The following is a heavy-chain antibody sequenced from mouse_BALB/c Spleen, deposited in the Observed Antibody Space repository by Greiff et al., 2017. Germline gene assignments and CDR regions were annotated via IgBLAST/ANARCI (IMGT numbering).Heavy chain of an antibody. J-gene: IGHJ2*01. CDR2: IWGDGST. CDR3: ARDRGYYGSSYDYFDY. Sequence: QVQLQQSGPGLVAPSQSLSITCTVSGFSLTGYGVNWVRQPPGKGLEWLGMIWGDGSTDYNSALKSRLSISKDNSKSQVFLKMNSLQTDDTARYYCARDRGYYGSSYDYFDYWGQGTTLTVSS. V-gene: IGHV2-6-7*01. D-gene: IGHD1-1*01. CDR1: GFSLTGYG.